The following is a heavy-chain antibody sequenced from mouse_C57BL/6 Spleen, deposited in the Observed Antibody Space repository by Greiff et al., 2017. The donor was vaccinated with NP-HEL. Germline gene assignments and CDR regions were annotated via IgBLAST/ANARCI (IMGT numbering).Heavy chain of an antibody. CDR3: ARWGYDVVDYYAMDY. CDR2: IYPGDGDT. Sequence: QVQLQQSGPELVKPGASVKISCKASGYAFSSSWMNWVKQRPGKGLEWIGRIYPGDGDTNYNGKFKGKATLTADKSSSTAYMQLSSLTSEDSAVYFCARWGYDVVDYYAMDYWGQGTSVTVSS. V-gene: IGHV1-82*01. J-gene: IGHJ4*01. CDR1: GYAFSSSW. D-gene: IGHD2-2*01.